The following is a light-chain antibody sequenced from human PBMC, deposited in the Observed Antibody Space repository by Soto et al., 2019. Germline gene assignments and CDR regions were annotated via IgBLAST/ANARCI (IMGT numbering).Light chain of an antibody. J-gene: IGKJ1*01. CDR1: HSISTW. V-gene: IGKV1-5*01. CDR2: DAS. CDR3: QQYDSSPCT. Sequence: EIQLTQSPSTLSVSVGDRVTITCRASHSISTWLAWYQQKPGQAPKLLIYDASTWNIGVPSRFSGSGSGTEFTLTISSLQPEDFAAYYCQQYDSSPCTFGQGTKVEVK.